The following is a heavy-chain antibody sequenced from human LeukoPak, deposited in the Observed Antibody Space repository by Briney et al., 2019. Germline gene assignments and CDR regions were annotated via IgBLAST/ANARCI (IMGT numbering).Heavy chain of an antibody. J-gene: IGHJ4*02. CDR3: ATDRLYRSSGRSWGFSDS. V-gene: IGHV1-24*01. D-gene: IGHD6-19*01. CDR2: FDSENNKM. CDR1: GYSLSDLS. Sequence: GASVKVSCKISGYSLSDLSIHWVREAPGEGLEWMGGFDSENNKMVYSQKFQGRVTMTEDTSADTAYMELTSLRSEDTAVYFCATDRLYRSSGRSWGFSDSWGQATLVIVSS.